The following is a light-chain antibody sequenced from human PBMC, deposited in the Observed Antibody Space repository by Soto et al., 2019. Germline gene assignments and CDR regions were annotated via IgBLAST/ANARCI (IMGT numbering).Light chain of an antibody. V-gene: IGLV2-14*01. CDR1: SSDIGGYNY. CDR2: EVS. Sequence: QAVVTQPASVSGSRGQSITISCTGTSSDIGGYNYVSWYQQHPGKAPKVMIFEVSKRPSGVSNRFSGSKSGNMASLTISGLQAEDEGDYYCSSFTTTSTVLLGGGTKLTVL. J-gene: IGLJ2*01. CDR3: SSFTTTSTVL.